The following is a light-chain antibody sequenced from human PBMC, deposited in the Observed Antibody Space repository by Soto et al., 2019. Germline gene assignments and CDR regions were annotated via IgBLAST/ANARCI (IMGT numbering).Light chain of an antibody. Sequence: QSALAQPASVSGSPGQSITISCAGTSSDVGGYKYVSWYQQNPGKAPKLIIYEVSSRPSGVSNRFSGSKSGNTASPTISGLQAEDEADYYCSSFTSARTLYVFGSGTKVTVL. V-gene: IGLV2-14*01. J-gene: IGLJ1*01. CDR1: SSDVGGYKY. CDR3: SSFTSARTLYV. CDR2: EVS.